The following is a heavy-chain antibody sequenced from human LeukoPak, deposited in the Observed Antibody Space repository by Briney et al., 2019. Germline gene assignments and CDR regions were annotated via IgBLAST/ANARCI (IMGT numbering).Heavy chain of an antibody. D-gene: IGHD2-15*01. J-gene: IGHJ3*02. CDR3: AKGAPRYCSGGSCYSDAFDI. V-gene: IGHV3-23*01. CDR1: GFTFPVYA. Sequence: GGSLRLSCAASGFTFPVYAMSWVRQTPGKGLEWVAAMSTSGGSTYYADSVKGRFTISRDNSKNTLYLQMNSLRAEDTAVYYCAKGAPRYCSGGSCYSDAFDIWGQGTMVTVSS. CDR2: MSTSGGST.